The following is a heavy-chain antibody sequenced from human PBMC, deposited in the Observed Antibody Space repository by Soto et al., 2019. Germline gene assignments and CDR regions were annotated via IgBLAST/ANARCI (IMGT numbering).Heavy chain of an antibody. J-gene: IGHJ6*01. Sequence: PSATXSLTCSVFIASLFDHYLALIRHSPDKGLEWIGEVHPSGSTDYNPSLKSRLTLSLETSKNQFSLKVASVTAADTAVYFCERGKTTGYRFGHRNFFYYGMDVWGQGTTVNV. D-gene: IGHD3-10*01. V-gene: IGHV4-34*01. CDR2: VHPSGST. CDR3: ERGKTTGYRFGHRNFFYYGMDV. CDR1: IASLFDHY.